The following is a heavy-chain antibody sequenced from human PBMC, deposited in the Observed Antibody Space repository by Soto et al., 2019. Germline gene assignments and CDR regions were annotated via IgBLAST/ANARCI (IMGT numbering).Heavy chain of an antibody. V-gene: IGHV4-34*01. CDR1: GGSFSGYY. D-gene: IGHD1-26*01. CDR2: INHSGST. CDR3: AREVRCGVHAFDI. J-gene: IGHJ3*02. Sequence: SETLSLTCAVYGGSFSGYYWSWIRQPPGKGLEWIGEINHSGSTNYNPSLKSRVTISVDTSKNQFSLKLSSVTAADTAVYYCAREVRCGVHAFDIWGQGTMVTVSS.